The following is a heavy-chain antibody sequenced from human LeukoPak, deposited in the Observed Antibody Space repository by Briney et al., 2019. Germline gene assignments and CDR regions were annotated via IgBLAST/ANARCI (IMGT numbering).Heavy chain of an antibody. D-gene: IGHD3-3*01. CDR2: ISGSGGST. CDR1: GFIVSSNY. V-gene: IGHV3-23*01. J-gene: IGHJ5*02. CDR3: AKGPRITIFGVVILNWFDP. Sequence: PGGSLRLSCAASGFIVSSNYMSWVRQAPGKGLEWVSAISGSGGSTYYADSVKGRFTISRDNSKNTPYLQMNSLRAEDTAVYYCAKGPRITIFGVVILNWFDPWGQGTLVTVSS.